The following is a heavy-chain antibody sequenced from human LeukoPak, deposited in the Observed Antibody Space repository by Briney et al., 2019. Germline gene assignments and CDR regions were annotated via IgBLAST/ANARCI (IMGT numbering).Heavy chain of an antibody. Sequence: PGGSLRLSCAASGLTFSSYSMNWVRQAPGKGLEWVSSISSSSSYIYYADSVKGRFTISRDNAKNSLYLQMNSLRAEDTAVYYCARDGAPRPNAFDIWGQGTMVTVSS. D-gene: IGHD4-17*01. J-gene: IGHJ3*02. V-gene: IGHV3-21*01. CDR2: ISSSSSYI. CDR1: GLTFSSYS. CDR3: ARDGAPRPNAFDI.